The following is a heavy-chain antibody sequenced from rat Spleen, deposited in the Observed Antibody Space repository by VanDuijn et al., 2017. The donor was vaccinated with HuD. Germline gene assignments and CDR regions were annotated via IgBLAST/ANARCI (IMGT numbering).Heavy chain of an antibody. Sequence: EVQLVESGGGLVQPGRSLQLSCVASGFTFNNYWMTWVRQAPTKGLEWVASISPSGGSTYYRDSVKGRFTVSRDNAKSTLYLQMDSLRSEDTATYYCAMGGYNYGVMDAWGQGASVTVSS. CDR1: GFTFNNYW. CDR3: AMGGYNYGVMDA. V-gene: IGHV5-31*01. D-gene: IGHD1-9*01. CDR2: ISPSGGST. J-gene: IGHJ4*01.